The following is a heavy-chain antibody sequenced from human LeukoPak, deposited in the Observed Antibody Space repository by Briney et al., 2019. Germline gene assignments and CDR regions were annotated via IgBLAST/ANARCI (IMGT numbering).Heavy chain of an antibody. D-gene: IGHD3-16*01. CDR2: IGGGGTFT. CDR3: ARVYGESRDY. J-gene: IGHJ4*02. V-gene: IGHV3-21*01. Sequence: NPGGSLRLSCAASGFTFSTYTMNWVRQAPGKGLEWVSSIGGGGTFTFYADSVRGRFTISRDDAKNSLYLDLNSLRADGTAVYYCARVYGESRDYWGQGTLVTVSS. CDR1: GFTFSTYT.